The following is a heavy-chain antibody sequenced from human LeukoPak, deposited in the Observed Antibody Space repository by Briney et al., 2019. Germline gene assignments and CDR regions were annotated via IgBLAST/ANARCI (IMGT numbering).Heavy chain of an antibody. V-gene: IGHV3-23*01. CDR2: ISGSGGST. CDR3: AKATYYDSSGAPLFDY. Sequence: PGGSLRLSCAASGFTFSNYAMSWDRQAPGKGLEWVSAISGSGGSTYYPDSVKGRFTISRDNSKNTLYLQMNSLRAEDTAVYYCAKATYYDSSGAPLFDYWGQGTLVTVSS. D-gene: IGHD3-22*01. CDR1: GFTFSNYA. J-gene: IGHJ4*02.